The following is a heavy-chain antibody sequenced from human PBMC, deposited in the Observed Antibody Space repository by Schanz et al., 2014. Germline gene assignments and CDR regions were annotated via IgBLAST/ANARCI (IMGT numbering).Heavy chain of an antibody. Sequence: QVQLVESGGGLVKPGGSLRLSCTASGFIVSSTYMTWVRQAPGKGLEWVSSISSGGRNISYADSLKGRFTIARDNARNALYLQLNSLRVEDSGVYFCAQTRGTFMVPIDNWGQGVRVIVSS. D-gene: IGHD3-3*02. CDR2: ISSGGRNI. J-gene: IGHJ4*02. CDR1: GFIVSSTY. CDR3: AQTRGTFMVPIDN. V-gene: IGHV3-11*04.